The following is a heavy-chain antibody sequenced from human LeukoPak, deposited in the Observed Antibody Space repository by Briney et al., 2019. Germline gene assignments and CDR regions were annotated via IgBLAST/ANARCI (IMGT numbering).Heavy chain of an antibody. D-gene: IGHD6-6*01. Sequence: ASVKVSCKASGYTFTSYYLHWVRQAPGQGLEWMGWINPNSGGTNYAQKFQGRVTMTRDTSISTAYMELSSLRSDDTAVYYCARDRPHNWFDSWGQGTLVTVSS. CDR1: GYTFTSYY. CDR3: ARDRPHNWFDS. CDR2: INPNSGGT. J-gene: IGHJ5*01. V-gene: IGHV1-2*02.